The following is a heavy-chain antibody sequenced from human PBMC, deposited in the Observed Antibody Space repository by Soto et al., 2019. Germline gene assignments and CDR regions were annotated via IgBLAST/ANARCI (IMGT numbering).Heavy chain of an antibody. J-gene: IGHJ6*02. CDR2: IYYSGTT. Sequence: QLQLQESGPGLVTPSETLSLTCTVSGGSISSSSYYWGWIRQPPGKGLEWIGSIYYSGTTYYNPSLERRVKLTVDKYKKQYYMQLTSVTASDTAVYFCATLNDFRSGYWYGMDVWGQGTTVTVSS. CDR3: ATLNDFRSGYWYGMDV. V-gene: IGHV4-39*01. CDR1: GGSISSSSYY. D-gene: IGHD3-3*01.